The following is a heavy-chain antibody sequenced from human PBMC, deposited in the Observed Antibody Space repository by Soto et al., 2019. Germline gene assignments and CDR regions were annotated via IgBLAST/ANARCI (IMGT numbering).Heavy chain of an antibody. V-gene: IGHV4-59*08. CDR3: ARHMGFWIDAFDI. Sequence: SETLSLTCTVSGGSISSYYWSWIRQPPGKGLEWIGYIYYSGSTNYNPSLKSRVTISVDTSKNQFSLKLSSVTAADTAVYYCARHMGFWIDAFDIWGQGTMVTVS. D-gene: IGHD3-3*01. CDR1: GGSISSYY. CDR2: IYYSGST. J-gene: IGHJ3*02.